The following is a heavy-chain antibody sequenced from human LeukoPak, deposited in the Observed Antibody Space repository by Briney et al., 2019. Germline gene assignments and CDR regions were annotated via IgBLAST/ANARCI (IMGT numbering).Heavy chain of an antibody. V-gene: IGHV3-21*06. CDR1: GFTFSAYS. D-gene: IGHD2/OR15-2a*01. Sequence: GGSLRLSCAASGFTFSAYSMNWVRQAPGKGLEWFSTISSNSNYIYYADSVKGRFAISRDNARDSVSLQMDSLRAEDTAVYFCTRDLSARFPGGFDYWGQGILVTVSS. J-gene: IGHJ4*02. CDR3: TRDLSARFPGGFDY. CDR2: ISSNSNYI.